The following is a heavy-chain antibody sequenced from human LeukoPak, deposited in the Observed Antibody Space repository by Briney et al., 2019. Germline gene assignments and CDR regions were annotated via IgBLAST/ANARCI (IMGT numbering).Heavy chain of an antibody. CDR3: ARKISLVGGDELRFDP. V-gene: IGHV4-34*01. D-gene: IGHD3-10*01. CDR2: INHSGST. J-gene: IGHJ5*02. CDR1: GGSFSGYY. Sequence: PSETLSLTCAVYGGSFSGYYWSWIRQPPGKGLEWIGEINHSGSTNYNPSLKSRVTISVDTSKNQFSLKLSSVTAADTAVYYCARKISLVGGDELRFDPWGQGTLVTVSS.